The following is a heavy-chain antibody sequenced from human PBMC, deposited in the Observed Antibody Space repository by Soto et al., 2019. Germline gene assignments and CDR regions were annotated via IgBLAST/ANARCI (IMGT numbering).Heavy chain of an antibody. V-gene: IGHV3-30*03. J-gene: IGHJ5*02. D-gene: IGHD2-2*01. CDR1: GFTFNNYG. CDR3: AGQGMPHHNWFDP. CDR2: ISYDGSNK. Sequence: AGGSLRLSCAASGFTFNNYGIHWVRQAPGKGLEWVAVISYDGSNKYYADSVEGRFTISRDSSKNTLYLQLDSLRAEDTAVYYCAGQGMPHHNWFDPWGQGTLVTVSS.